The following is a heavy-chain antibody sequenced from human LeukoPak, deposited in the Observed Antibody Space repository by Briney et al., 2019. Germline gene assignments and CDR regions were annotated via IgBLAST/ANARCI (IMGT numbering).Heavy chain of an antibody. CDR1: GYSFTNYW. Sequence: GESLKISCKGSGYSFTNYWIGWVRQMPGKGLEWMGIIYPDDSNTKYSPSFQGLVTISADKSISTAYLQWSSLMASDTAMYYCARRNFYSNSDYWGQGTLVTVSS. D-gene: IGHD4-11*01. CDR2: IYPDDSNT. CDR3: ARRNFYSNSDY. V-gene: IGHV5-51*01. J-gene: IGHJ4*02.